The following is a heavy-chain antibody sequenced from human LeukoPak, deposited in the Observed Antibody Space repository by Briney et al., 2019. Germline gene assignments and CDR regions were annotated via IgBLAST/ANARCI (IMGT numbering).Heavy chain of an antibody. CDR1: GGSLISSNW. Sequence: TSETLSLTCAVSGGSLISSNWWSWVRQPPGKGLEWIGEIYHSGSTNFNPSLKSRVTISLDTSKNQFSLKLSSVTAADTAVYYCARASYYDSSAYYYFGCWGQGTLVTVSS. CDR2: IYHSGST. CDR3: ARASYYDSSAYYYFGC. V-gene: IGHV4-4*02. D-gene: IGHD3-22*01. J-gene: IGHJ4*02.